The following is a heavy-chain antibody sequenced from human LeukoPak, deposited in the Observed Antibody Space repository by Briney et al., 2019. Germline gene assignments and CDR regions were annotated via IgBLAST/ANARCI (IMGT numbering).Heavy chain of an antibody. CDR3: ARDRLATGDYFDY. CDR2: IIPIFGTA. D-gene: IGHD5-12*01. Sequence: GASVKVSCKASGGTFSSYAISWVRQAPGQGLEWMGGIIPIFGTANYAQKFQGGVTITADESTSTAYMELSSLRSEDTAVYYCARDRLATGDYFDYWGQGTLVTVSS. J-gene: IGHJ4*02. CDR1: GGTFSSYA. V-gene: IGHV1-69*13.